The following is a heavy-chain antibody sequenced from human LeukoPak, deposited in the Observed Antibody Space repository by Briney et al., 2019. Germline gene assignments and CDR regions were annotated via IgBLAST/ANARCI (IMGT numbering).Heavy chain of an antibody. CDR3: ARGGGVVIEFDY. CDR2: INHSGST. V-gene: IGHV4-34*01. Sequence: SETLSLTCAVYGGSFSGYYWSWIRQPPGKGLEWIGEINHSGSTNYNPSLKSRVTISVDTSKNQFSLKLSSVTAADTVVYYCARGGGVVIEFDYWGQGTLVTVSS. CDR1: GGSFSGYY. J-gene: IGHJ4*02. D-gene: IGHD3-3*01.